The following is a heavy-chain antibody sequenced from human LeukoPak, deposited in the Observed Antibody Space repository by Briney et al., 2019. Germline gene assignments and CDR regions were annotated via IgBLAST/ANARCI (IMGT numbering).Heavy chain of an antibody. CDR3: ARVGLRMATIAGGAFDI. J-gene: IGHJ3*02. D-gene: IGHD5-12*01. CDR2: ISAYNGNT. CDR1: GYTFTSYG. V-gene: IGHV1-18*01. Sequence: ASVTVSCKASGYTFTSYGISWVRQAPGQGLEWMGWISAYNGNTNYAQKLQGRVTMTTDTSTSTAYMELRSLRSDDTAVYYCARVGLRMATIAGGAFDIWGQGTMVTVSS.